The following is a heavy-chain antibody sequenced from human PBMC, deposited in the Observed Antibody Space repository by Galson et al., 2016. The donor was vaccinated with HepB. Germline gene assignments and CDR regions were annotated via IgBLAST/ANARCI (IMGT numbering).Heavy chain of an antibody. CDR3: ARHIGGLGYFDY. CDR2: IDSDGNRI. V-gene: IGHV3-74*01. D-gene: IGHD1-26*01. J-gene: IGHJ4*02. Sequence: SLRLSCAASGLTFSNDWMHWVRQAPGKGLMWVSRIDSDGNRITYADSVKGRFTISRDNAKNTLYLQMNSLRAEDTAMYYCARHIGGLGYFDYWGQGTLVTVSS. CDR1: GLTFSNDW.